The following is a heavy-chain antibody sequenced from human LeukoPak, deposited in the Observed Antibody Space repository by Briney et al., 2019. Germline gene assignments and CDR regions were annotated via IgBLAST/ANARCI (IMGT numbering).Heavy chain of an antibody. D-gene: IGHD4-17*01. V-gene: IGHV1-69*06. CDR2: IIPIFGTA. CDR1: GATVTSYA. CDR3: AREGTYGEYVLDY. Sequence: GASVKVSCKASGATVTSYAISWVRQAPRHGLEWMGMIIPIFGTANYAQKFQGRVTITAEKSTSTAYMELRSLRSQDTAEYYCAREGTYGEYVLDYWGQGTLVTVSS. J-gene: IGHJ4*02.